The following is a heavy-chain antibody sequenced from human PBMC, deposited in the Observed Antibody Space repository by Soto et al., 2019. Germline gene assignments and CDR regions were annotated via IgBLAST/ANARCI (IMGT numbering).Heavy chain of an antibody. Sequence: SGPTLVKPTQTLTLTCTFSGFSLSTSGVGVGWIRQPPGKALEWLALIYWNDDKRYSPTLKSRLTITKDTSKNQVVLTMTNMDPVDTATYYCAHSGVSLVGATRLHRPFDYWGQGTLVTVSS. V-gene: IGHV2-5*01. J-gene: IGHJ4*02. CDR3: AHSGVSLVGATRLHRPFDY. CDR2: IYWNDDK. D-gene: IGHD1-26*01. CDR1: GFSLSTSGVG.